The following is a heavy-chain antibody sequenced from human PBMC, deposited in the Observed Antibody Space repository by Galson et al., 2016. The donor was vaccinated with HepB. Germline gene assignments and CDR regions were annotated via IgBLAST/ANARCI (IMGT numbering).Heavy chain of an antibody. CDR3: AREPPGGGYYDSSNIYHYPPHFGA. CDR1: EFTFHNYA. CDR2: ISHDGSKQ. Sequence: SLRLSCAASEFTFHNYAMHWVRQAPGKGLEWVAVISHDGSKQYYAGSVKGRFTISRDNSKNTLYLQMNSLRAEDTAVYHCAREPPGGGYYDSSNIYHYPPHFGAWGQGTLVTVSS. J-gene: IGHJ5*02. V-gene: IGHV3-30*01. D-gene: IGHD3-22*01.